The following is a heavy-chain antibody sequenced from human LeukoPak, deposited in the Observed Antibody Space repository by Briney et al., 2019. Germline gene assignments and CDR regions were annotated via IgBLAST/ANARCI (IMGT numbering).Heavy chain of an antibody. Sequence: SVKVSCKASGGAFSSYAISWVRQAPGQGLEWMGGIIPIFGTANYAQKFQGRVTITADESTSTAYMELSSLRSEDTAVYYCARGGQYYDSSGYYCDYWGQGTLVTVSS. J-gene: IGHJ4*02. D-gene: IGHD3-22*01. CDR1: GGAFSSYA. CDR3: ARGGQYYDSSGYYCDY. CDR2: IIPIFGTA. V-gene: IGHV1-69*13.